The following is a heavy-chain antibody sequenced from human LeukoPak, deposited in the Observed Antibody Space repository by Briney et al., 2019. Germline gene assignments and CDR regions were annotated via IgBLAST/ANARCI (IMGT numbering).Heavy chain of an antibody. D-gene: IGHD6-19*01. J-gene: IGHJ6*02. CDR2: ISGSGGST. CDR3: AKDLGGSGSRGVYYYSGMDV. CDR1: GFTFSSDA. V-gene: IGHV3-23*01. Sequence: PGGSLRLSCAASGFTFSSDAMSWVRQAPGKGLGWVSAISGSGGSTYYADSVKGRFTISRDNSKNTRYLQMNSLRAEDTAVYYCAKDLGGSGSRGVYYYSGMDVWGQGTTVTVSS.